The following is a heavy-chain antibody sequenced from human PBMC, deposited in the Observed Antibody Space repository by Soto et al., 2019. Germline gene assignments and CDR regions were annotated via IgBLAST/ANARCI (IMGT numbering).Heavy chain of an antibody. Sequence: ASVKVSCKASGYTFTGYYMHWVRQAPGQGLEWMGWINPNSGGTNYAQKFQGWVTMTRDTSISTAYMELSRLRSDDTAVYYCARDGSYYPYYYYGMDVWGQGTTVTVSS. CDR1: GYTFTGYY. CDR2: INPNSGGT. CDR3: ARDGSYYPYYYYGMDV. V-gene: IGHV1-2*04. J-gene: IGHJ6*02. D-gene: IGHD1-26*01.